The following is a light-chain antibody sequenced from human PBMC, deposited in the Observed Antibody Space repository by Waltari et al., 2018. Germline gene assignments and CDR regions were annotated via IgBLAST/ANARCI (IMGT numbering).Light chain of an antibody. J-gene: IGLJ2*01. V-gene: IGLV2-23*02. Sequence: QSALTQPASVSGSPGQSITISCTGTSSDVGGYNYVSWYQQHPGKAPKLMIYDVSKRPSGVSNRFSGSKSGNTASLTISGLQAEDEGDYYCCSYAGSSTFGFGGGTKLTVL. CDR1: SSDVGGYNY. CDR2: DVS. CDR3: CSYAGSSTFG.